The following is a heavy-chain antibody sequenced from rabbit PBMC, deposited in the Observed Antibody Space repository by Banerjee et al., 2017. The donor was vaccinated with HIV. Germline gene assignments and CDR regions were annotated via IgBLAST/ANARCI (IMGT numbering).Heavy chain of an antibody. CDR1: GFTLNTYY. Sequence: QLEESAGGLVQPGGSLKLSCKASGFTLNTYYMNWVRRAPGKGLEWIGYIDPVFGIAYYANWVNGRFSISRENAQNTVFLQMTSLTAADTATYFCARDGAGGSYFALWGPGTLVTVS. CDR3: ARDGAGGSYFAL. D-gene: IGHD8-1*01. CDR2: IDPVFGIA. V-gene: IGHV1S7*01. J-gene: IGHJ4*01.